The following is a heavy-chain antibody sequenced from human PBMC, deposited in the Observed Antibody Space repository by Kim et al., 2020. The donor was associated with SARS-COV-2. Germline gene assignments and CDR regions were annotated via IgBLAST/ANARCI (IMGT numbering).Heavy chain of an antibody. V-gene: IGHV4-61*01. Sequence: SETLSLTCTVSGGSVSSGSYYWSWIRQPPGKGLEWIGYIYYSGSTNYNPSLKSRVTISVDTSKNQFSLKLSSVTAADTAVYYCATDYYGSGRPDAFDIWGQGTMVTVSS. D-gene: IGHD3-10*01. CDR3: ATDYYGSGRPDAFDI. J-gene: IGHJ3*02. CDR2: IYYSGST. CDR1: GGSVSSGSYY.